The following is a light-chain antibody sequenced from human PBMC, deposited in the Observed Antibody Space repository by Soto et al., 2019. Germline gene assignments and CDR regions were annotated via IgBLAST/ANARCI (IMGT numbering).Light chain of an antibody. V-gene: IGKV1-39*01. Sequence: DIQMTQSPSTLSAGVGDRVTITCRASQRISTYLNWYQQKPGKAPTLLIYAASSLQSGVPSRFSGGGSGTDFTLTINTLQHEDFAPYFCQQCYSSPRTFGQGTKVDIK. J-gene: IGKJ1*01. CDR3: QQCYSSPRT. CDR2: AAS. CDR1: QRISTY.